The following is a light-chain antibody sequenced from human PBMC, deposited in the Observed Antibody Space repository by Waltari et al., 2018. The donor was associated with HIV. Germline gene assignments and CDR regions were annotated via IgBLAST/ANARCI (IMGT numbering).Light chain of an antibody. CDR1: SSNIGSNT. Sequence: QSVLTQPPSASGTPGQRVTISCSGSSSNIGSNTVNWYHQLPGTAPKLPIYSNNQLPSGVADRFSGSKSGTSASFAISGLQSGDEADYYCAAWDDSLNGVVFGGGTKLTVL. CDR3: AAWDDSLNGVV. J-gene: IGLJ2*01. V-gene: IGLV1-44*01. CDR2: SNN.